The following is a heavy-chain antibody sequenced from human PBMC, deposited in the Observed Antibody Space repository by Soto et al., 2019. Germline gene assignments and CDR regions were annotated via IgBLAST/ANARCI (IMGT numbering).Heavy chain of an antibody. Sequence: QVQLVESGGAVVHPGRSRKPPCPASGFTSVSSARPWARQAPGRGLEGVAVTAFDGSSGYYADSVRGRFTISRDNSNNTLYLQMNSLRAEDTAVYYCAKSPPAVAGYFDYWGQGTLVTVSS. J-gene: IGHJ4*02. CDR1: GFTSVSSA. D-gene: IGHD6-19*01. CDR2: TAFDGSSG. V-gene: IGHV3-30*18. CDR3: AKSPPAVAGYFDY.